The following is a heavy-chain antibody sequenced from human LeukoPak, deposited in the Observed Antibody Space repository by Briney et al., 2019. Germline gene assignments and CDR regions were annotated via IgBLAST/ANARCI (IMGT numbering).Heavy chain of an antibody. Sequence: KTSETLSLTCAVSGYSISRGSYWGWIRQPPGKGLEWIGSVYHSGSAYYNPSLKSRVTISVDTSKNQFSLKLTSVTAADTAVYYCAVGLHSGQFAXXIWGXGXXXT. CDR3: AVGLHSGQFAXXI. CDR1: GYSISRGSY. CDR2: VYHSGSA. V-gene: IGHV4-38-2*01. D-gene: IGHD5-24*01. J-gene: IGHJ3*02.